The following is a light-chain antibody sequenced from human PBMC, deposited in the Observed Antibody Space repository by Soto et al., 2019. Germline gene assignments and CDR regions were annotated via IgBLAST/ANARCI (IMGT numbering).Light chain of an antibody. V-gene: IGLV2-11*01. Sequence: QSVLTQPRSVSGSPGQSATISCTGTSSDVGGYNYVSWYQQHPGKAPKLMIYDVSKRPSGVPDRFSGSKSGNTASLTISGLQAEDEADYYCCSYAGSYTLYVFGTGTKVTLL. CDR3: CSYAGSYTLYV. CDR2: DVS. CDR1: SSDVGGYNY. J-gene: IGLJ1*01.